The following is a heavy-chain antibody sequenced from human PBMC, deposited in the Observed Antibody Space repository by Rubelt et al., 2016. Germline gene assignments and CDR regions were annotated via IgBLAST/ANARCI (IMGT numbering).Heavy chain of an antibody. V-gene: IGHV4-38-2*02. D-gene: IGHD3-10*01. Sequence: QVQLQESGPRLVKPSETLSLTCTVSGYSIGSGYYWGWIRQPPGKGLEWIGCVFHTGTTYYNSSLGSRVTISLDTSKNQFSLKLNSVTAADTAVYYCARDSGLRGWGQGTLVTVSS. CDR3: ARDSGLRG. J-gene: IGHJ4*02. CDR2: VFHTGTT. CDR1: GYSIGSGYY.